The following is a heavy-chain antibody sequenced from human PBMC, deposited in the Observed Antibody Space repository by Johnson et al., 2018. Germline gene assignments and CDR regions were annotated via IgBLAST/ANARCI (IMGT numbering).Heavy chain of an antibody. CDR2: IYYSGST. D-gene: IGHD3-10*01. J-gene: IGHJ3*02. V-gene: IGHV4-59*01. CDR1: GGSISSYY. CDR3: AGTGGSGSYLKI. Sequence: QVQLQESGPGLVKPSETLSLTCTVSGGSISSYYWSWIRQPPGKGLEWIGYIYYSGSTNYNPSLKSRVTISVDTSKNQFSLKLSSVTAADTAVYSCAGTGGSGSYLKIWGQGTMVTVSS.